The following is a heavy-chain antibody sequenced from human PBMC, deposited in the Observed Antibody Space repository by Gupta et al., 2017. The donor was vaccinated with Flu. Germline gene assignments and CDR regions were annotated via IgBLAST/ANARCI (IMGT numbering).Heavy chain of an antibody. V-gene: IGHV1-69*06. D-gene: IGHD6-6*01. CDR2: IIPIFGTA. CDR3: ARVRLAAPPYYYYYYGMDV. J-gene: IGHJ6*02. Sequence: WVRQAPGQGLEWMGGIIPIFGTANYAQKFQGRVTITADKSTSTAYMELSSLRSEDTAVYYCARVRLAAPPYYYYYYGMDVWGQGTTVTVSS.